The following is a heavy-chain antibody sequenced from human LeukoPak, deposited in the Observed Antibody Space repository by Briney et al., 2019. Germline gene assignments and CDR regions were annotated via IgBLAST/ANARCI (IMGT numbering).Heavy chain of an antibody. V-gene: IGHV1-2*02. Sequence: ASVKVSCKASGYTFTGYYMHWVRQAPGQGLEWMGWINPNSGGTNYAQKFQGRVTMTRDTSISTAYMELSRLRSDDTAVYYCARHPRSGSGSTDYYYMDVWGKGTTVTISS. CDR2: INPNSGGT. J-gene: IGHJ6*03. CDR1: GYTFTGYY. D-gene: IGHD3-10*01. CDR3: ARHPRSGSGSTDYYYMDV.